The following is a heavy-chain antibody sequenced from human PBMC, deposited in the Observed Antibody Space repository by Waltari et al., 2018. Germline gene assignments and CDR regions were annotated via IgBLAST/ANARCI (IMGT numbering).Heavy chain of an antibody. J-gene: IGHJ3*02. CDR3: ARGWGYYYDSSGYSPIAFDI. CDR1: GYTFTSYD. Sequence: QVQLVQSGAEVKKPGASVKVSCKASGYTFTSYDINWVRQATGQGLGWMGWMNPNSGNTGYAQKFQGRVTITRNTSISTAYMELSSLRSEDTAVYYCARGWGYYYDSSGYSPIAFDIWGQGTMVTVSS. D-gene: IGHD3-22*01. V-gene: IGHV1-8*03. CDR2: MNPNSGNT.